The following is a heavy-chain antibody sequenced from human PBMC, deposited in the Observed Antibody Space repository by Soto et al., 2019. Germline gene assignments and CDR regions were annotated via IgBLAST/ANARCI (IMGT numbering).Heavy chain of an antibody. CDR1: GFTFRSYG. Sequence: QVQLVESGGGVVQPGRSLRLSCAASGFTFRSYGMQWVRQAPDKGLEWVAVIWYDGSNKYYADSVKGRFTISRDNSKNTLYLQMNSLRAEDTAVYYCARFQELRAFDYWGQGTLVTVSS. CDR3: ARFQELRAFDY. D-gene: IGHD3-10*01. J-gene: IGHJ4*02. CDR2: IWYDGSNK. V-gene: IGHV3-33*01.